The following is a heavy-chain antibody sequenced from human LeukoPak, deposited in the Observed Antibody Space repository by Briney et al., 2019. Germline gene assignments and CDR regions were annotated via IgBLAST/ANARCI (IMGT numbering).Heavy chain of an antibody. CDR2: INHSGST. V-gene: IGHV4-34*01. D-gene: IGHD3-22*01. CDR1: GGSFSGYY. Sequence: SETLSLTCAVYGGSFSGYYWSWIRQPPGKGLEWIGEINHSGSTNYNPSLKSRVTISVDTSKNQFSLKLSSVTAADTAVYYCTNYDSSGYYYPAFDIWGQGTMVTVSS. CDR3: TNYDSSGYYYPAFDI. J-gene: IGHJ3*02.